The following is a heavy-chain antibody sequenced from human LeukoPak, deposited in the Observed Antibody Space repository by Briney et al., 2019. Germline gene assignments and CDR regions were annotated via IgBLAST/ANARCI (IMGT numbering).Heavy chain of an antibody. CDR2: IYPDDSDT. V-gene: IGHV5-51*01. Sequence: GESLKISCKGSGYIFTSYWIGWVRQMPGKGLEWMGIIYPDDSDTRYSPSFQGQVTISADKSITTAYLQWSSVKASDTAMYYCARHERSGNCFDYWGQGTLVTVSS. J-gene: IGHJ4*02. CDR3: ARHERSGNCFDY. D-gene: IGHD1-26*01. CDR1: GYIFTSYW.